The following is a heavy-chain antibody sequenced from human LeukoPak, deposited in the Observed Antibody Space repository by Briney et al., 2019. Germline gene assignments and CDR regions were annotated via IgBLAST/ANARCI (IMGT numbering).Heavy chain of an antibody. D-gene: IGHD4/OR15-4a*01. CDR1: GYSFSSYW. V-gene: IGHV5-51*04. CDR3: ARFSGRNDYVVFDH. Sequence: GESLKISCKGSGYSFSSYWIGWVRQMPGKGLEWMGIIYPGDSDTRYSPSFQGQVAISADTPISTAYLQWSSLKTTDTAMYYCARFSGRNDYVVFDHWGQGTLVAVSP. J-gene: IGHJ4*02. CDR2: IYPGDSDT.